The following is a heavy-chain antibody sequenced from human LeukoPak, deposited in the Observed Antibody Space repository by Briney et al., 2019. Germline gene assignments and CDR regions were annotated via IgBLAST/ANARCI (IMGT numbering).Heavy chain of an antibody. J-gene: IGHJ4*02. CDR2: INHSGST. D-gene: IGHD3-10*01. V-gene: IGHV4-34*01. CDR3: ARGLLLWFGELSFFDY. Sequence: SETLSLTCAVYGGSFSGYYWSWIRQPPGEGLEWIGEINHSGSTNYNPSLKSRVTISVDTSKNQFSLKLSSVTAADTAVYYCARGLLLWFGELSFFDYWGQGTLVTVSS. CDR1: GGSFSGYY.